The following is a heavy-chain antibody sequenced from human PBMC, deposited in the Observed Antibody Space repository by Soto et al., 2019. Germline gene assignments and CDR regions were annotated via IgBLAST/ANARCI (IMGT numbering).Heavy chain of an antibody. CDR3: ARRSSGWYFDY. J-gene: IGHJ4*02. Sequence: EVQLLESGGGLVQPGGSLRLSCAASGFTFSSYAMNWVRQAPGKGLEWVSVISGSGGSTYYADSVKGRFTISRDNSKKTLQLPMNSLRAEATAVYYCARRSSGWYFDYWGQGTLVTVSS. CDR1: GFTFSSYA. V-gene: IGHV3-23*01. D-gene: IGHD6-19*01. CDR2: ISGSGGST.